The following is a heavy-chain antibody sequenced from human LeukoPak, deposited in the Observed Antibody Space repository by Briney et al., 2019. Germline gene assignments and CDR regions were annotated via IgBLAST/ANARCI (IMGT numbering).Heavy chain of an antibody. V-gene: IGHV1-46*01. Sequence: GASVKVSCKASGYTFTSYYMHWVRQAPGQGLEWMGIINPSGGSTTYAQKLQGRVTMTRDTSTSTAYMELSSLRSEDTAIYYCANTGYSSRRYFDYWGQGTLVTVSS. CDR1: GYTFTSYY. CDR2: INPSGGST. J-gene: IGHJ4*02. D-gene: IGHD6-13*01. CDR3: ANTGYSSRRYFDY.